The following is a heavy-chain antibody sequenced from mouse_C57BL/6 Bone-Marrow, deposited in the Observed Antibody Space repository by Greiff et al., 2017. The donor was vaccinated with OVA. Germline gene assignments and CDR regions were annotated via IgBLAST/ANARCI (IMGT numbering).Heavy chain of an antibody. Sequence: VQLQQSGAELVKPGASVKISCKASGYAFSSYWMNWVKQRPGKGLEWIGQIYPGDGDTNYNGKFKGKATLTADKSSSTAYMQLSSLTSEDSAVYFCARLVTTVVAPRFDVWGTGTTVTVSS. J-gene: IGHJ1*03. V-gene: IGHV1-80*01. CDR3: ARLVTTVVAPRFDV. CDR1: GYAFSSYW. D-gene: IGHD1-1*01. CDR2: IYPGDGDT.